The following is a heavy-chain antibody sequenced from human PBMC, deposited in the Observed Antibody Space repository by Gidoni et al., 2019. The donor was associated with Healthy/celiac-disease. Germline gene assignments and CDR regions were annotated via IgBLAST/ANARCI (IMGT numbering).Heavy chain of an antibody. D-gene: IGHD6-19*01. Sequence: EVQLLESGGGLVQPGGSLRLSCAASGFTFSSYALSWVRQAPGKGLEWVSAISGSGGSTYYADSVKGRFTISRDNSKNTLYLQMNSLRAEDTAVYYCAKDFKRPKGWTNHWDWFDPWGQGTLVTVSS. CDR2: ISGSGGST. CDR1: GFTFSSYA. J-gene: IGHJ5*02. CDR3: AKDFKRPKGWTNHWDWFDP. V-gene: IGHV3-23*01.